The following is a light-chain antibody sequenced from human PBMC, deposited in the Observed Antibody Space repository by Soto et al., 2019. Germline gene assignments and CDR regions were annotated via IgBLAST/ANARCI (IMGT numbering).Light chain of an antibody. CDR2: EVT. V-gene: IGLV2-14*01. Sequence: QSALAQPASVSGSPGQSITISCTGTRSDIGRYNYVSWYQQHPGEAPKLLIYEVTYRPSGFSARFSGSKSGSTASLTISGLQAEDEADYYCSSYSTTTSPHVLFGGGTKLTVL. CDR3: SSYSTTTSPHVL. J-gene: IGLJ2*01. CDR1: RSDIGRYNY.